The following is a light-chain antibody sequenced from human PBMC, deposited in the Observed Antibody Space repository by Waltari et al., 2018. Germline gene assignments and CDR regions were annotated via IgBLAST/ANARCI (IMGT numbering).Light chain of an antibody. V-gene: IGLV1-47*01. CDR1: SSDIGRKY. CDR3: AARDDSLSAPVF. Sequence: QSVLTQPPSASGTPGQRVTISCSGSSSDIGRKYVYWYQQLPGTAPKLLLYRNTHRPSGIPDRFSASKSGTSASLAISGLRSEDEADYYCAARDDSLSAPVFFGGGTKLTVL. J-gene: IGLJ2*01. CDR2: RNT.